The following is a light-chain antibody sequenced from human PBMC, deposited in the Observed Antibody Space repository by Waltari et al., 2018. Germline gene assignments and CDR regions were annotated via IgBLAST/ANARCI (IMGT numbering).Light chain of an antibody. CDR1: SSDVGGYKY. J-gene: IGLJ1*01. CDR3: DSYTSTSSLPYV. CDR2: EVN. Sequence: QSALTQPASVSGSPGQSITISCIGTSSDVGGYKYVSWYQQYPGKAPKLILYEVNNRPSGVSNRFSGSKSGNTASLTISGLQPEDEAAYFCDSYTSTSSLPYVFGTGTKVTVL. V-gene: IGLV2-14*01.